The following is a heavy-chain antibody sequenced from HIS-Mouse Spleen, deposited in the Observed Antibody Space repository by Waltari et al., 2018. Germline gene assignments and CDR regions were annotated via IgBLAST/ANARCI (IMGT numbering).Heavy chain of an antibody. D-gene: IGHD7-27*01. Sequence: EVQLVESGGGLVQPGRSLRLSCAASGFTFDDYAMHWVWQAPGKGLEWVSGISWNSGSIGYADSVKGRFTISRDNAKNSLYLQMNSLRAEDTALYYCAKAPLTGDLYYYYYGMDVWGQGTTVTVSS. CDR2: ISWNSGSI. CDR3: AKAPLTGDLYYYYYGMDV. V-gene: IGHV3-9*01. J-gene: IGHJ6*02. CDR1: GFTFDDYA.